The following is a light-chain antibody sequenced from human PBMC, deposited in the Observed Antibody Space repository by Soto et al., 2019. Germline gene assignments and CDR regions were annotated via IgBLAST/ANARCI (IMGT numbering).Light chain of an antibody. CDR3: QQYGRSPTT. CDR2: GAS. J-gene: IGKJ1*01. Sequence: EIVLTHSPATLYYSPGERATLSFSSSQSVSISYLAWYQQKPGQAPRLLIYGASGRATGIPDRFSGSGSGTDFTLIISRLEPEDFAVYYCQQYGRSPTTFGQGTKVDIK. V-gene: IGKV3-20*01. CDR1: QSVSISY.